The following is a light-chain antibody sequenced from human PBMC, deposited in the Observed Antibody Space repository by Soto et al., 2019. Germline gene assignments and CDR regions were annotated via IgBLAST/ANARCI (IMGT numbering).Light chain of an antibody. J-gene: IGKJ2*01. CDR1: QSVTSNY. CDR3: QQYGRSPLMYT. CDR2: GAS. Sequence: EIVLTQSPGTLSLSPGERATLSCRASQSVTSNYLAWYQQKPGQAPRLLIYGASTRAAGVPDRFSGSGSGTDFTLTITRLEPEDWAVYYCQQYGRSPLMYTFGQGTKLGVK. V-gene: IGKV3-20*01.